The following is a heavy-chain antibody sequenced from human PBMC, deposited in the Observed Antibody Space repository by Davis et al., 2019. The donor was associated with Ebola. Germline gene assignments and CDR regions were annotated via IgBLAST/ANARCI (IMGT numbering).Heavy chain of an antibody. D-gene: IGHD3-10*01. J-gene: IGHJ6*04. V-gene: IGHV3-21*04. Sequence: GGSLRLSCAASGFTFSSYSMNWVRQAPGKGLEWVPSISSSSSYIYYADSVKGRFTISRDNAKNSLYLQMNSLRAEDTAVYYCAKDMRLWFGELLYSGDYGMDVWGKGTTVTVSS. CDR2: ISSSSSYI. CDR1: GFTFSSYS. CDR3: AKDMRLWFGELLYSGDYGMDV.